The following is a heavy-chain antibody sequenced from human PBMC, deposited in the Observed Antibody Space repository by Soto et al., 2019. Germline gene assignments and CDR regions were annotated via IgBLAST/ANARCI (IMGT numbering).Heavy chain of an antibody. Sequence: GGSLRLSCAASGFTFSSYGMHWVRQAPGKGLEWVAVIWYDGSNKYYADSVKGRFTISRDNSKNTLYLQMNSLVAEDTAVYYCARDPGYCSGGSCYSENYYYYYYMDVWGKGTTVTVSS. J-gene: IGHJ6*03. CDR3: ARDPGYCSGGSCYSENYYYYYYMDV. CDR2: IWYDGSNK. D-gene: IGHD2-15*01. V-gene: IGHV3-33*01. CDR1: GFTFSSYG.